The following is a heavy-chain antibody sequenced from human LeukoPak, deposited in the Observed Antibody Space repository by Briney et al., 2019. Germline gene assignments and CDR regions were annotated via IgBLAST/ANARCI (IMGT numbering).Heavy chain of an antibody. Sequence: GGSLRLSCTASGFTFVDYAMTWIRQAPGKGLEWVSFIRSKTHGGTTEYAASVKGRFIISRDDSNSIAYLQMYSLKTEDTALYYCTTGPYYESSGYRLDYWGQGNLVTVSS. CDR1: GFTFVDYA. V-gene: IGHV3-49*03. J-gene: IGHJ4*02. CDR3: TTGPYYESSGYRLDY. D-gene: IGHD3-22*01. CDR2: IRSKTHGGTT.